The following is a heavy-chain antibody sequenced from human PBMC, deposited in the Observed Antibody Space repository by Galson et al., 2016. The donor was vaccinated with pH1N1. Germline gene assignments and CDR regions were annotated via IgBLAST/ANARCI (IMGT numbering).Heavy chain of an antibody. CDR1: GITFGDYN. J-gene: IGHJ4*02. D-gene: IGHD2-2*01. CDR2: IRSKVFGRTT. Sequence: SLRLSCAVSGITFGDYNMHWFRQAPGKGLEWVGFIRSKVFGRTTENAASVKGRFSISRDDSRSIAYLQMKSLKTEDTAVYFCTRERGGSSSRFDYWGQGTLVIVSS. V-gene: IGHV3-49*03. CDR3: TRERGGSSSRFDY.